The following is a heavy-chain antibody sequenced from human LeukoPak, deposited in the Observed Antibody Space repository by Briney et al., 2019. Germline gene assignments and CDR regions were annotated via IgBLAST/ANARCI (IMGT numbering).Heavy chain of an antibody. V-gene: IGHV3-30*02. CDR3: AKGTCHTPYSSSWYGIDY. Sequence: PGGSLRLSCAASGFTFSSYGMHWVRQAPGKGLEWVAFIRYDGSNKYYADSVKGRFTISRDNSKNTLYLQMNSLRAEDTAVYYCAKGTCHTPYSSSWYGIDYWGQGTLVTVSS. CDR2: IRYDGSNK. CDR1: GFTFSSYG. D-gene: IGHD6-13*01. J-gene: IGHJ4*02.